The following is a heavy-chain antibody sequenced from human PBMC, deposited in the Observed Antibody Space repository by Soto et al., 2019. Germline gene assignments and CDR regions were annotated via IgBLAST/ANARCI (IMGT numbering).Heavy chain of an antibody. CDR2: ISAYNGNT. D-gene: IGHD3-10*01. CDR1: GYTFTSYG. V-gene: IGHV1-18*01. CDR3: ARENTMVRGVIITKRGWFDP. Sequence: ASVKVSCKASGYTFTSYGISWVRQAPGQGLEWMGWISAYNGNTNYAQKLQGRVTMTTDTSTSTAYMELRSLRSDDTAVYYCARENTMVRGVIITKRGWFDPWGQGTLVTVSS. J-gene: IGHJ5*02.